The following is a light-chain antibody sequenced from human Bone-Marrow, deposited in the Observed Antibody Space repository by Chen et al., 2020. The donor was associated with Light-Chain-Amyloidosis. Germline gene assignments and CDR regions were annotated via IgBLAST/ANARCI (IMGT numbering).Light chain of an antibody. J-gene: IGLJ2*01. CDR3: QSADSSGTYEVI. Sequence: SYDLTQPPSVSVSPGQTARITCSGDDFPTNYAYWYQQKPGQAPVLVIHRDTERPSGISERFSGSSYGTTATLTISGVQAEDGADYHCQSADSSGTYEVIFGGGTKLTVL. CDR2: RDT. CDR1: DFPTNY. V-gene: IGLV3-25*03.